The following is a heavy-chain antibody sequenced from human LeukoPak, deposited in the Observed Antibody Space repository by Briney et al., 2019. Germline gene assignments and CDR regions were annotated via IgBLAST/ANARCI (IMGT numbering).Heavy chain of an antibody. Sequence: PGGSLRLSCAASGFTFSSYAMHWVRQAPGKGLEWVAVISYDGSNKYYADSVKGRFTISRDNSKNTLYLQMNSLRAEDTAVYYCAKRPGSYAAAAYFDYWGQGTLVTVSS. V-gene: IGHV3-30-3*02. J-gene: IGHJ4*02. CDR2: ISYDGSNK. CDR1: GFTFSSYA. D-gene: IGHD6-13*01. CDR3: AKRPGSYAAAAYFDY.